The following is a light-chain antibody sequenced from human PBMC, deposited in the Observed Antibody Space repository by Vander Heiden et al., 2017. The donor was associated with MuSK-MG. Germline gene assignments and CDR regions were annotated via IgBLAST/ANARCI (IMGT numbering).Light chain of an antibody. CDR3: QQYKSDPWT. J-gene: IGKJ1*01. CDR1: QSIRSW. Sequence: DIQMTQSPSALSVSVGDRVTITCRASQSIRSWLAWYQQKPGNAPKLLIYRASSLHSGVPSRFSGSESGTELTLTISSLQPDDFATYYCQQYKSDPWTFGQGTKVEIK. CDR2: RAS. V-gene: IGKV1-5*03.